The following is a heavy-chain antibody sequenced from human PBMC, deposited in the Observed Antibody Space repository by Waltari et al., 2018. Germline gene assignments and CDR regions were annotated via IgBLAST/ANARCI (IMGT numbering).Heavy chain of an antibody. CDR3: AKDEGGWPDQNPDY. J-gene: IGHJ4*02. CDR2: ISWDGGST. D-gene: IGHD6-19*01. Sequence: EVQLVESGGVVVQPGGSLRLSCAASGFTFDDYTMHWVRQAPGKGLEWVSLISWDGGSTYYADSVKGRFTISRDNSKNSLYLQMNSLRTEDTALYYCAKDEGGWPDQNPDYWGQGTLVTVSS. V-gene: IGHV3-43*01. CDR1: GFTFDDYT.